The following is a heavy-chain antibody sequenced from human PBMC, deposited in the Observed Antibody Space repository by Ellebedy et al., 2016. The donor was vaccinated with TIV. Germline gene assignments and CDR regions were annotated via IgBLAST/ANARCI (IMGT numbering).Heavy chain of an antibody. CDR3: ATSAAIDAFDI. CDR1: GGSVIRSGYY. Sequence: SETLSLXXSVSGGSVIRSGYYCTWIRQPPGKGLEWIGSLYYSGSTWYNPSLKSRVTTSVDTSKNQFSLRLRSVTAADTAVYYCATSAAIDAFDIWGQGTMVTVSS. V-gene: IGHV4-39*01. CDR2: LYYSGST. D-gene: IGHD6-25*01. J-gene: IGHJ3*02.